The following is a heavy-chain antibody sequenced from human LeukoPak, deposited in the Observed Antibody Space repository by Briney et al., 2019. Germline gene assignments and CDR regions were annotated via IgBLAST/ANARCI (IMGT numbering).Heavy chain of an antibody. J-gene: IGHJ3*02. D-gene: IGHD3-22*01. CDR1: GFTFNTYN. Sequence: GGSLRLSCAASGFTFNTYNMNWVRQAPGQGLEWVSSISSSSSYIYYADSVKGRFTISRDNAKNSLYLQMNSLRAEDTAVYYCARDLGRSGYYTIDAFDIWGQGTMVTVSS. CDR2: ISSSSSYI. CDR3: ARDLGRSGYYTIDAFDI. V-gene: IGHV3-21*01.